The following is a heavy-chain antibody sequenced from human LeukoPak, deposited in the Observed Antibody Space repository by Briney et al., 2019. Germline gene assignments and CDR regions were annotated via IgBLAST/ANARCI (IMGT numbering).Heavy chain of an antibody. V-gene: IGHV4-59*01. CDR2: IYYSGST. D-gene: IGHD3-10*01. Sequence: SETLSLTCTVSGGSISSYYWSWIRQPPGKGLEWIGYIYYSGSTNYNPSLKSRVTISVDTSKNQFSLKLSSVTAADTAVSYCARCAPYGSGSYFWFDPWGQGTLVTVSS. J-gene: IGHJ5*02. CDR3: ARCAPYGSGSYFWFDP. CDR1: GGSISSYY.